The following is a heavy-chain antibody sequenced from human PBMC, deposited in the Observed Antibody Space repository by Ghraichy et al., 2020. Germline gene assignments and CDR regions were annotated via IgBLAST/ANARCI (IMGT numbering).Heavy chain of an antibody. D-gene: IGHD3-22*01. Sequence: GGSLRLSCAASGFTFSSYWMSWVRQAPGKGLEWVANIKQDGSEKYYVDSVKGRFTISRDNAKNSLYLQMNSLRAEDTAVYYCAREDYDSSGDVAPFDYWGQGTLVTVSS. CDR2: IKQDGSEK. CDR3: AREDYDSSGDVAPFDY. CDR1: GFTFSSYW. J-gene: IGHJ4*02. V-gene: IGHV3-7*03.